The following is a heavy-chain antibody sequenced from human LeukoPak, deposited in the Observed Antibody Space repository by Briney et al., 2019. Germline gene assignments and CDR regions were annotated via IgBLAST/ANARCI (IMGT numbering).Heavy chain of an antibody. Sequence: ASVKVSCKASGYTFTGYYMHWVRQAPGQGLEWMGWINPNSGGTNCAQKFQGRVTTTRDTSISTAYMELSRLRSDETAVYYCARGANTGDFDYWGQGTLVTVSS. CDR3: ARGANTGDFDY. CDR1: GYTFTGYY. CDR2: INPNSGGT. J-gene: IGHJ4*02. V-gene: IGHV1-2*02. D-gene: IGHD1-26*01.